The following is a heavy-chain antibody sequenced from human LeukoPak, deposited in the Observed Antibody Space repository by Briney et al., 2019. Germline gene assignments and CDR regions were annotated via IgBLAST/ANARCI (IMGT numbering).Heavy chain of an antibody. V-gene: IGHV3-48*02. CDR3: ATGRIDF. Sequence: GGSLRLSCAASGLTFSISNMIWVRQAPGKGLEWVSYISPGSSTTCYADSVKGRFTISRDNAKNSLYLQMNSLRDEDTAVYYCATGRIDFWGQGTRVTVSS. CDR1: GLTFSISN. CDR2: ISPGSSTT. J-gene: IGHJ4*02.